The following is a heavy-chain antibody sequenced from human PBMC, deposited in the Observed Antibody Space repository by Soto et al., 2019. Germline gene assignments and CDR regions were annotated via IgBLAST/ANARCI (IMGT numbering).Heavy chain of an antibody. Sequence: SETLSLTCTVSGGSISSGGYYWSWIRQHPGKGLEWIGYIYYSGSTYYNPSLKSRVTISVDTSKNQFSLKLSSVTAADTAVYYCARDVAELLWFGESWPLWYFDLWGRGTLVTSPQ. CDR2: IYYSGST. V-gene: IGHV4-31*03. J-gene: IGHJ2*01. CDR3: ARDVAELLWFGESWPLWYFDL. D-gene: IGHD3-10*01. CDR1: GGSISSGGYY.